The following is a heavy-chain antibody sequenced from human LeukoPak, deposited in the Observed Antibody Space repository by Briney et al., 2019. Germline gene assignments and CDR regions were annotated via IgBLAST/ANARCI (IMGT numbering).Heavy chain of an antibody. V-gene: IGHV1-2*02. Sequence: ASVKVSCKASGYTFTDYYLHWVRQAPGQGLEWMGWINPNSGGTIYAQKFQGRVTMTRDTSISTAYMELSRLRSDDSAVYYCASHIEAAVYYFDYWGQGALVTVSS. CDR3: ASHIEAAVYYFDY. J-gene: IGHJ4*02. CDR2: INPNSGGT. D-gene: IGHD6-13*01. CDR1: GYTFTDYY.